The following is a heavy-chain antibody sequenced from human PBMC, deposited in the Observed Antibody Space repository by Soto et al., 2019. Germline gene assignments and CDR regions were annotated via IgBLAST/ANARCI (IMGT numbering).Heavy chain of an antibody. J-gene: IGHJ5*02. V-gene: IGHV1-18*04. CDR3: ARDLSDSGGFDP. D-gene: IGHD3-10*01. Sequence: QVQLVQSGAEVKKPGASVEVSCKASGYTFSTYGINWVRQAPGQGLEWMGWISPYNGNTKYEQKFQGRVTMTTDTSTSTAYMALKSLRSDDTAVYYCARDLSDSGGFDPWGQGTLVTVSS. CDR2: ISPYNGNT. CDR1: GYTFSTYG.